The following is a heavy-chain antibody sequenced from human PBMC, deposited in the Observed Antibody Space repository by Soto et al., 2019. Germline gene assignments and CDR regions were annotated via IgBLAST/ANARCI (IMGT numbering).Heavy chain of an antibody. D-gene: IGHD6-13*01. V-gene: IGHV5-51*01. CDR3: ARLASSWYKLEFDY. Sequence: GESLKISCKASGYSFTRYWIGWVRQMPGKGLEWLGVIYPDDSDTIYSPSFQGQVTISADKSISTAYLQWSSLKASDTAIYYCARLASSWYKLEFDYWGQGTLVTVSS. J-gene: IGHJ4*02. CDR2: IYPDDSDT. CDR1: GYSFTRYW.